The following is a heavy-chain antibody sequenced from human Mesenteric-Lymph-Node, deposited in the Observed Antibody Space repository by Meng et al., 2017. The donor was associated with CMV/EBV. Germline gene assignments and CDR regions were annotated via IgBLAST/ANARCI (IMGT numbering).Heavy chain of an antibody. D-gene: IGHD3-3*01. J-gene: IGHJ3*02. CDR1: GFTFSSYA. CDR3: VKEGTFTVFGVMHETFDT. Sequence: GESLKISCAASGFTFSSYAMHWVRQAPGKGLEWVAVISYDGFNKYYADSVKGRFTISRDTSKSTLYLQMNSPRAGDTAVYYCVKEGTFTVFGVMHETFDTWGQGTMVTVSS. CDR2: ISYDGFNK. V-gene: IGHV3-30-3*01.